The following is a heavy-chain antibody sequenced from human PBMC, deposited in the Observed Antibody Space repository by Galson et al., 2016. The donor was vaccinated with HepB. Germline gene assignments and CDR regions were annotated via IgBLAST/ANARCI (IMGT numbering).Heavy chain of an antibody. J-gene: IGHJ4*02. CDR2: IYWNDGK. V-gene: IGHV2-5*01. CDR3: AHFDFGSGSLAY. Sequence: PALVKPTQTLTLTCTLSGFSLSTLGGVGWIRQPPGKALEWLALIYWNDGKRYSPSLKSRLTITKDTSKNLVVLTMTDMDPVDTATYYCAHFDFGSGSLAYWGQGTLVAVSS. D-gene: IGHD3-10*01. CDR1: GFSLSTLGG.